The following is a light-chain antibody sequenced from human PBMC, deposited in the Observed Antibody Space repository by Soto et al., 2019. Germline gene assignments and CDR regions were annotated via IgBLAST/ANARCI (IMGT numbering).Light chain of an antibody. CDR3: QHYDSHSPT. V-gene: IGKV1-5*01. CDR1: QSIGTC. CDR2: GAS. Sequence: IQVTQSPSTLSASVVDRVTITCGASQSIGTCLAWYQQKPGKAPKLLIYGASTLESGVPSRFSGSGSGTEFTLTISSLQPDDFATFYCQHYDSHSPTFGQGTKVDIK. J-gene: IGKJ1*01.